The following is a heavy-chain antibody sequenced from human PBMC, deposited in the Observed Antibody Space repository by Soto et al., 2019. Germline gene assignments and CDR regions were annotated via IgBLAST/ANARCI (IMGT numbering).Heavy chain of an antibody. D-gene: IGHD3-16*01. Sequence: QVQLVQSGAEVKKPGASVKVSCKASGYTFTGYYMHWVRQAPGQGLEWMGWINPNSGGTNYAQKVQGRVTMTRDTSISTAYMELSRLRSDDTAVYYCARDRWAFGGVTGYYYYGMDVWGQGTTVTVSS. J-gene: IGHJ6*02. CDR2: INPNSGGT. CDR1: GYTFTGYY. CDR3: ARDRWAFGGVTGYYYYGMDV. V-gene: IGHV1-2*02.